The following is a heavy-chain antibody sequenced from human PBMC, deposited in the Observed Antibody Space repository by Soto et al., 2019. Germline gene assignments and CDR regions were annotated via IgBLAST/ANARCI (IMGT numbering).Heavy chain of an antibody. D-gene: IGHD5-18*01. CDR2: IWYDGSNK. J-gene: IGHJ4*02. CDR1: GFTFSSYG. CDR3: AREGRYSYGYYFDY. Sequence: GGSLRLSCAASGFTFSSYGMHWVRQAPGKGLEWVAVIWYDGSNKYYADSVKGRFTISRDNSKNTLYLQMNSLRAEDTAVYYCAREGRYSYGYYFDYWGQGTLVTVSS. V-gene: IGHV3-33*01.